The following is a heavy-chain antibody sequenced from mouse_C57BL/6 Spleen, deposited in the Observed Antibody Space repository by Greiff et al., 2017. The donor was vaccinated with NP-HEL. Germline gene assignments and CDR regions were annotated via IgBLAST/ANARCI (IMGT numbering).Heavy chain of an antibody. D-gene: IGHD2-4*01. Sequence: EVKVVESGGGLVQPGGSMKLSCAASGFTFSDAWMDWVRQSPEKGLEWVAEIRNKANNHATYYAESVKGMFTISRDDSKSSVYLQMNSLRAEDTGIYYCTRRRVYYDYDVFAYWGQGTLVTVSA. J-gene: IGHJ3*01. CDR2: IRNKANNHAT. CDR1: GFTFSDAW. V-gene: IGHV6-6*01. CDR3: TRRRVYYDYDVFAY.